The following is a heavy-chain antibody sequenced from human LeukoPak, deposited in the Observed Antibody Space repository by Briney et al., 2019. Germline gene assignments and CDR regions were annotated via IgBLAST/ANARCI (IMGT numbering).Heavy chain of an antibody. CDR3: ARDITMVRGVVDAFDI. CDR2: IYHSGST. Sequence: SQTLSLTCAVSGGSISSGGYSWSWIRQPPGKGLEWIGYIYHSGSTYYNPSLKSRVTISEDTSKNQFSLKLSSVTAADTAVYYCARDITMVRGVVDAFDIWGQGTMVTVSS. CDR1: GGSISSGGYS. J-gene: IGHJ3*02. D-gene: IGHD3-10*01. V-gene: IGHV4-30-2*01.